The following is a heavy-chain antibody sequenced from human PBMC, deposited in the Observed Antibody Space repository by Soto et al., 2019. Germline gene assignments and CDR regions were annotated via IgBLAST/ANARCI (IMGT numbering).Heavy chain of an antibody. D-gene: IGHD6-6*01. J-gene: IGHJ5*02. Sequence: SETLSLTCTVSGGSISSYYWSWIRQPPGKGLEWIGYIYCSGSTNYNPSLKSRVTISVDTSTSTAYMELSSLRSEDTAVYYCAREVGGSSSSWFDPWGQGTLVTVSS. CDR1: GGSISSYY. CDR2: IYCSGST. V-gene: IGHV4-59*01. CDR3: AREVGGSSSSWFDP.